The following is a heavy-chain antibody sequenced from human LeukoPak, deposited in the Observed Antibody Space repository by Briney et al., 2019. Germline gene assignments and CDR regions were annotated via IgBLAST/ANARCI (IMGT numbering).Heavy chain of an antibody. V-gene: IGHV1-18*04. CDR3: ARDGRTYYDVLTGYFVHWYFDL. CDR2: ISAYNGNS. CDR1: GYTFISYA. J-gene: IGHJ2*01. D-gene: IGHD3-9*01. Sequence: ASVKVSCKASGYTFISYAINWVRQAPGQGLEWMGWISAYNGNSNYAQNFQGRVTMTTDTSTSTAYLELRSLRSDDTAVYYCARDGRTYYDVLTGYFVHWYFDLWGRGTLVTVSS.